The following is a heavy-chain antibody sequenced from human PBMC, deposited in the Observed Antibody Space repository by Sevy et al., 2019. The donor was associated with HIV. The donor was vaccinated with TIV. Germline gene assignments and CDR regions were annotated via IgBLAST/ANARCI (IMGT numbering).Heavy chain of an antibody. Sequence: GGSLRLSCAASGFTFSSYAMHWVRQAPGKGLEWVAVISYDGSNKYYADSVKGRFTISRDNSKNTLYLQMNSLRAEDTAVYYCARNNGELRDYYYGMDVWGQGTTVTVS. CDR2: ISYDGSNK. V-gene: IGHV3-30-3*01. CDR3: ARNNGELRDYYYGMDV. J-gene: IGHJ6*02. D-gene: IGHD1-26*01. CDR1: GFTFSSYA.